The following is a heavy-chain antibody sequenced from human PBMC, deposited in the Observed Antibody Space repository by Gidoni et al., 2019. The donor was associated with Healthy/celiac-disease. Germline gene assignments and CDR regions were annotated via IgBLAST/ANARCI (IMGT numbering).Heavy chain of an antibody. Sequence: QVQLQESGPGLVKPSQTLSLTCIVSGGSISSGGHYWSWIRQHPGKGLEWIGYIYYSGSTYYNPSLKSRVNISVDTSENQFSLKVSSVTAADTAVYYCARDRDGYSLDNWGQGTLVTVSS. V-gene: IGHV4-31*03. D-gene: IGHD4-4*01. CDR1: GGSISSGGHY. CDR3: ARDRDGYSLDN. CDR2: IYYSGST. J-gene: IGHJ4*02.